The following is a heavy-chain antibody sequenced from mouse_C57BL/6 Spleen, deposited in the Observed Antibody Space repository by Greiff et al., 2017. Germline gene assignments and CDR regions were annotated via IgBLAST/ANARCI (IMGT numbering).Heavy chain of an antibody. D-gene: IGHD1-1*01. CDR1: GYTFTSYW. V-gene: IGHV1-52*01. Sequence: QVQLQQPGAELVRPGSSVKLSCKASGYTFTSYWMHWVKQRPIQGLEWIGNIDPSDSETHYNQKFKGKATLTVDKSSSTAYMQLSSLTSADAAVYYCAGFGYYGSSLYYYAMDYWGQGTSVTVSS. CDR3: AGFGYYGSSLYYYAMDY. J-gene: IGHJ4*01. CDR2: IDPSDSET.